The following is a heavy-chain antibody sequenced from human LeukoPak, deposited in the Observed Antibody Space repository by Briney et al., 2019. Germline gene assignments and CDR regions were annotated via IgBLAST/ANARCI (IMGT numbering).Heavy chain of an antibody. J-gene: IGHJ4*02. Sequence: GGSLRLSCAASGFMFSNYAMSWVRQAPGKGLEWVSGISGSGGNTYYADSVKGRFTISRDNSKNTLYLQMNSLRAEDTAVYYCAKDQTRYPGNYFEYWGQGTLVTVSS. CDR3: AKDQTRYPGNYFEY. V-gene: IGHV3-23*01. CDR2: ISGSGGNT. CDR1: GFMFSNYA. D-gene: IGHD3-10*01.